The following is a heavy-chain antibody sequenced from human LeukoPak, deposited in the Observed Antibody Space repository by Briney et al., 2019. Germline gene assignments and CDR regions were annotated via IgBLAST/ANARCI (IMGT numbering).Heavy chain of an antibody. V-gene: IGHV1-69*13. CDR3: ARDGYYDSSGYYNRHAFDI. CDR1: GDIFSNYA. Sequence: ASVKVSCKASGDIFSNYAISWVRQAPGQGLEWMGGIIPIFGTANYAQKFQGRVTITADESTSTAYMELSSLRSEDTAVYYCARDGYYDSSGYYNRHAFDIWGQGTMVTVSS. J-gene: IGHJ3*02. D-gene: IGHD3-22*01. CDR2: IIPIFGTA.